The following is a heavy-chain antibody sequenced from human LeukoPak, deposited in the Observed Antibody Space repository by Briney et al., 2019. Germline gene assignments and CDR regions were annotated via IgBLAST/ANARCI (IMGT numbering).Heavy chain of an antibody. Sequence: SETLSLTCTVSGGAISSYYWSWIRQPAGKGLEWIGRIYTSGSTNYNASLKSRVSMSVDTSKNQFSLKLSSVTAADTAVFYCARENSGSYREFDYWGQGTLVTVSS. V-gene: IGHV4-4*07. CDR1: GGAISSYY. CDR3: ARENSGSYREFDY. D-gene: IGHD1-26*01. J-gene: IGHJ4*02. CDR2: IYTSGST.